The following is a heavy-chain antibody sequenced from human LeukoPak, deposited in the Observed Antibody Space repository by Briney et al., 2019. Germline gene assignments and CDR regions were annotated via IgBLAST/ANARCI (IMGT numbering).Heavy chain of an antibody. Sequence: ASVKVSCKASGYIFTGYYMHWVRQAPGQGLEWMGWINPNSGGTNSAQKFQGRVTMTRDTSISTAYKELSGLTSDDTAVYYCARHPYSGSYHFDYWGQGTLVTVSS. CDR2: INPNSGGT. CDR1: GYIFTGYY. CDR3: ARHPYSGSYHFDY. J-gene: IGHJ4*02. V-gene: IGHV1-2*02. D-gene: IGHD1-26*01.